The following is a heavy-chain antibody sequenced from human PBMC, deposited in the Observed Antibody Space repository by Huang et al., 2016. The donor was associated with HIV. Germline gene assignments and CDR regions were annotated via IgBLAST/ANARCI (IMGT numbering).Heavy chain of an antibody. CDR2: IYYSGNT. V-gene: IGHV4-39*01. Sequence: LQLQESGPGLVKSSETRSLICTISGGSISSSSYYWGWIRQPPGKGQEWIGSIYYSGNTYYNPPLKSRVTISVDTSKNQFSLKVNSVTAADTAVYYCARHGRVAGHYYNNMDVWGRGTTVTVSS. J-gene: IGHJ6*02. CDR3: ARHGRVAGHYYNNMDV. D-gene: IGHD6-19*01. CDR1: GGSISSSSYY.